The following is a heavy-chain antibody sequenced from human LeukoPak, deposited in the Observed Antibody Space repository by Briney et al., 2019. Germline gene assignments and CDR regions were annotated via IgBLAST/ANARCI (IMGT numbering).Heavy chain of an antibody. Sequence: GGSLRLSCAASGFTFSSYSMNWVRQAPGKGLEWVSSTSSSSSYIYYADSVKGRFTISRDNAKNSLYLQMNSLRAEDTAVYYCARDLRVVVVVVAATDYYGMDVWGQGTTVTVSS. CDR3: ARDLRVVVVVVAATDYYGMDV. D-gene: IGHD2-15*01. V-gene: IGHV3-21*01. J-gene: IGHJ6*02. CDR1: GFTFSSYS. CDR2: TSSSSSYI.